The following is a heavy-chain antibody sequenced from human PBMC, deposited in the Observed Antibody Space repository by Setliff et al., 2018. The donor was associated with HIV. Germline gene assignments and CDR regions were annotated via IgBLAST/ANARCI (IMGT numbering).Heavy chain of an antibody. CDR2: IYTTGST. V-gene: IGHV4-61*09. J-gene: IGHJ4*02. D-gene: IGHD3-22*01. CDR1: GGSVSNDNSF. Sequence: PSETLSLTCTVSGGSVSNDNSFWSWIRQPAGKGLEWIGYIYTTGSTNYNPSLKSRVTMSVDTSKNQFSLRLTSVTAADTAVYFCARLRITMIMMLNYFDYWGQGTLVTVSS. CDR3: ARLRITMIMMLNYFDY.